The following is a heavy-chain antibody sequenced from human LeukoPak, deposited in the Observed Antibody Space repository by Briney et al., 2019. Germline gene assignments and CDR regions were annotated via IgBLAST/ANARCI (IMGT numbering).Heavy chain of an antibody. CDR2: IYYSGST. CDR3: ASSGFRYYYYMDV. CDR1: GGSISTYY. V-gene: IGHV4-59*01. Sequence: PETLSLTCTVSGGSISTYYWSWIRQPPGKGLEWIGYIYYSGSTNYNTPLKSRVTISVDTSKNQFSLKLSSVTAADTAVYYCASSGFRYYYYMDVWGKGTTVTVSS. J-gene: IGHJ6*03. D-gene: IGHD5-12*01.